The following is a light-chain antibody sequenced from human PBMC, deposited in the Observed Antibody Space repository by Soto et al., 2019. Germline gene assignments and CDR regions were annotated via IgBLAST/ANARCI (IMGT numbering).Light chain of an antibody. CDR2: AAS. V-gene: IGKV3-20*01. Sequence: EIVLTQSPDTLSLSPGERASLSCRASRSFASGYLPWYQHKPGQAPRLLIYAASTRATGVPLRFSGSGTGTDFTLSISRLEPEDSAIYYCQQYGASPPYTFGQGTKLEIK. CDR3: QQYGASPPYT. CDR1: RSFASGY. J-gene: IGKJ2*01.